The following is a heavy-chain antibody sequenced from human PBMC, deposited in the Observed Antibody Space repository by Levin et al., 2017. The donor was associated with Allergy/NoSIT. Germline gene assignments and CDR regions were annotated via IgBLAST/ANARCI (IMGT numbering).Heavy chain of an antibody. D-gene: IGHD3-22*01. CDR2: INSDGSST. Sequence: GGSLRLSCAASGFTFSSYWMHWVRQAPGKGLVWVSRINSDGSSTSYADSVKGRFTISRDNAKNTLYLQMNSLRAEDTAVYYCARDGGYDSSGYYYYDYGMDVWGQGTAVTVSS. CDR1: GFTFSSYW. CDR3: ARDGGYDSSGYYYYDYGMDV. J-gene: IGHJ6*02. V-gene: IGHV3-74*01.